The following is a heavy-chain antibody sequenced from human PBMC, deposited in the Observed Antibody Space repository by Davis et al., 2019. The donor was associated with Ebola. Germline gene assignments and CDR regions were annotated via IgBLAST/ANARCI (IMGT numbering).Heavy chain of an antibody. CDR3: AKDLTEVYAILYYYGMDV. D-gene: IGHD2-8*01. J-gene: IGHJ6*02. V-gene: IGHV3-30*18. CDR2: ISYDGSNK. CDR1: GLTFSAYG. Sequence: GGSLRLSCAASGLTFSAYGMHWVRQAPGKGLEWVAVISYDGSNKYYADSVKGRFTISRDNSKNTLYLQMNSLRAEDTAVYYCAKDLTEVYAILYYYGMDVWGQGTTVTVSS.